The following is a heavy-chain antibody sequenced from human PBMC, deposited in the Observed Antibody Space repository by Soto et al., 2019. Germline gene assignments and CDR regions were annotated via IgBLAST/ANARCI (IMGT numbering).Heavy chain of an antibody. J-gene: IGHJ4*02. Sequence: SVKVSCKASGGTFSSYAISWVRQAPGQGLEWMGGIIPIFGTANYAQKFQGRVTITADKSTSTAYMELSSLRSEDTAVYYCATNGMTTVTTFDYWGQGTLVTVS. V-gene: IGHV1-69*06. CDR1: GGTFSSYA. D-gene: IGHD4-4*01. CDR2: IIPIFGTA. CDR3: ATNGMTTVTTFDY.